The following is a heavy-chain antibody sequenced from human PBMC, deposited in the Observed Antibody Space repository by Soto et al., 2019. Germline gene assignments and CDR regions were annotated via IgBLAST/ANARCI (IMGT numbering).Heavy chain of an antibody. V-gene: IGHV5-51*01. CDR2: IYPDDSDT. CDR3: SRGTETTEIYTFYLHDALPILRVQ. Sequence: GESLKISCKHSGFNFPTFWIAWVRQMPGKGLEWMGTIYPDDSDTRYSPSFQGQVTISADKSIQTAYLQWGSLKASDSALYYCSRGTETTEIYTFYLHDALPILRVQ. J-gene: IGHJ1*01. CDR1: GFNFPTFW. D-gene: IGHD4-17*01.